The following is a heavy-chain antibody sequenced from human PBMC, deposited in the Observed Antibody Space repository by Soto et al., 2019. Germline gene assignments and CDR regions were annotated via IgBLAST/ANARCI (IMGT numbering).Heavy chain of an antibody. D-gene: IGHD3-3*01. V-gene: IGHV1-18*01. Sequence: ASVKVSCKASGYTFTSYGISWVRQAPGEGLEWMGWISGYNGNTNYAEKVQDRVTMTTDTSTTTAYMELRSLRSDDTAIHYCARGYEFWSGYSNFDYWGQGTQVTVSS. CDR1: GYTFTSYG. CDR3: ARGYEFWSGYSNFDY. J-gene: IGHJ4*02. CDR2: ISGYNGNT.